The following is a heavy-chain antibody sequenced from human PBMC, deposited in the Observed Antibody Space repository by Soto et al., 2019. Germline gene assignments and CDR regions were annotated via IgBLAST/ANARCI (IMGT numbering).Heavy chain of an antibody. Sequence: SVKVSCKASGYTFTGYYMHWVRQAPGQGLEWMGWINPNSGGTNYAQKFQGRVTMTRDTSISTAYMELSRLRSDDTAVYYCARGGAGTTVTADYWGQGTLVTVSS. D-gene: IGHD6-19*01. CDR1: GYTFTGYY. J-gene: IGHJ4*02. CDR2: INPNSGGT. CDR3: ARGGAGTTVTADY. V-gene: IGHV1-2*02.